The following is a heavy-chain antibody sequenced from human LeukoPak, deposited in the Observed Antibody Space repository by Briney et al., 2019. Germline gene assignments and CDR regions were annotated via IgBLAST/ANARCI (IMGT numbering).Heavy chain of an antibody. CDR1: GFTFRTFS. CDR3: ARDYDGEVAVPANWFAP. V-gene: IGHV3-21*01. CDR2: IGSRNIYI. Sequence: GGSLRLSCAASGFTFRTFSMNWVRQAPGKGLEWVSSIGSRNIYIYYADSVKGRFTISRDDARNSLYLQMNSLRAEDTAVYFCARDYDGEVAVPANWFAPWGQGTLVTVSS. J-gene: IGHJ5*02. D-gene: IGHD2-15*01.